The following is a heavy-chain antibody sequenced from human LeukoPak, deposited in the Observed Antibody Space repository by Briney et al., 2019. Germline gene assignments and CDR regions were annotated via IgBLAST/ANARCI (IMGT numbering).Heavy chain of an antibody. J-gene: IGHJ4*02. D-gene: IGHD1-26*01. V-gene: IGHV3-30*04. CDR3: ARDDIIVGATTLDY. CDR1: GFIFSTYA. CDR2: ISSDGSNK. Sequence: GRSLRLSCEASGFIFSTYAMHWVRQAPGKGLEWLAVISSDGSNKYHVDSVKGRFTISRDNSKNTLYLEMDSVRLGGTAVYYCARDDIIVGATTLDYWGQGTLVTVSS.